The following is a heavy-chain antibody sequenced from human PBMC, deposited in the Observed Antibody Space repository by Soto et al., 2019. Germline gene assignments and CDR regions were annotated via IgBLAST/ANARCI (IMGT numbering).Heavy chain of an antibody. J-gene: IGHJ4*02. CDR1: GASVRSGDYY. V-gene: IGHV4-30-4*01. CDR3: VGTGTTDDY. Sequence: LSLTCSVSGASVRSGDYYWSCIRQAPGKGLEWIGYIYNSGGSYYNPSLKGRLTISIDTSKNQFSLKLNSVTAADTAIYYCVGTGTTDDYWGRGTLVTVSS. D-gene: IGHD4-17*01. CDR2: IYNSGGS.